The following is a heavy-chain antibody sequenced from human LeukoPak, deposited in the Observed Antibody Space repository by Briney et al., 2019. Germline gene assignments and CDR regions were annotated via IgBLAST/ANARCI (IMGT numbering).Heavy chain of an antibody. V-gene: IGHV5-51*01. Sequence: GESLKISCKASGYSFTNYWIGWVRQMPEKGLEWMGIIYPGDSNTRYSPSFQGQVTIPADKSISTAYLQWSSLKASDTAMYYCARPGSRGYYGTFDYWGQGTLVIVSS. CDR2: IYPGDSNT. CDR1: GYSFTNYW. CDR3: ARPGSRGYYGTFDY. D-gene: IGHD3-22*01. J-gene: IGHJ4*02.